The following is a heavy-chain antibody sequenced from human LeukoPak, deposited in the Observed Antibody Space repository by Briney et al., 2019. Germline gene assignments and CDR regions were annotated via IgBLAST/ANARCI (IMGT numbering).Heavy chain of an antibody. CDR1: GFTFSSYS. V-gene: IGHV3-21*01. CDR2: ISSSSSYI. D-gene: IGHD5-18*01. CDR3: ARGGVGYSYGFDY. Sequence: GGSLRLSCAASGFTFSSYSMNWVRQAPGKGLEWVSSISSSSSYIYYADSVKGRFTISTDNTKNSLYLQMNSLRAEDTAVYYCARGGVGYSYGFDYWGQGTLVTVSS. J-gene: IGHJ4*02.